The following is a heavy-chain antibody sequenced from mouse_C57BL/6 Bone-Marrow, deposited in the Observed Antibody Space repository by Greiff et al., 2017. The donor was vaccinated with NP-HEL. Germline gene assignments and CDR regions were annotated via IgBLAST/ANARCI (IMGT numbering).Heavy chain of an antibody. Sequence: QVQLQQSGAELAKPGASVKLSCKASGYTFTSYWMHWVKQRPGQGLEWIGYINPSSGYTKYNQKFKDKATLTADKSSSTAYMQLSSLTYEDSAVYYCSRLYYVSFYAMDYWGQGTSVTVSS. D-gene: IGHD1-1*01. CDR3: SRLYYVSFYAMDY. J-gene: IGHJ4*01. V-gene: IGHV1-7*01. CDR2: INPSSGYT. CDR1: GYTFTSYW.